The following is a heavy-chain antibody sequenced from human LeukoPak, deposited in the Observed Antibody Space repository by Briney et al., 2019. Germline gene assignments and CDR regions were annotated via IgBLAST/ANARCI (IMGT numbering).Heavy chain of an antibody. V-gene: IGHV1-2*02. CDR1: GYTFTGYY. Sequence: GASVKVSCKASGYTFTGYYMHWVRQAPGQGLEWMGWINPNSGDTNYAQKFQGRVTMTRDTSISTAYMELSRLRSDDTAVYYCASLRSGYAPIFDYWGQGTLVTVSS. D-gene: IGHD3-22*01. CDR3: ASLRSGYAPIFDY. J-gene: IGHJ4*02. CDR2: INPNSGDT.